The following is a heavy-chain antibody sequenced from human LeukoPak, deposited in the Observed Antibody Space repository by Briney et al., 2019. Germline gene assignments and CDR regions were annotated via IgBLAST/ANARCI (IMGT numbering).Heavy chain of an antibody. Sequence: PGGSLRLSCAVSGLTVSSSFMSWVRQAPGKGLEWVSDIYSSGSTYYAESVKGRFTISRDNSRNILYHQMNSRRAEDTAVYYCAKVLEVGATTPPLDYGGQGTLVTVSS. J-gene: IGHJ4*02. CDR3: AKVLEVGATTPPLDY. D-gene: IGHD1-26*01. CDR2: IYSSGST. V-gene: IGHV3-66*01. CDR1: GLTVSSSF.